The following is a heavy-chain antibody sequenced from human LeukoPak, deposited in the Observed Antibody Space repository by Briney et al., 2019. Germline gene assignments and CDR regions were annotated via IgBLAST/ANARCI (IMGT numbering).Heavy chain of an antibody. V-gene: IGHV3-30*18. CDR2: ISNDGSNK. CDR1: GVTLSPYA. J-gene: IGHJ4*02. Sequence: GGSLRLSCAGSGVTLSPYAMHWVRQAPGKGLEWVALISNDGSNKYYADSVKGRFTISRDNSKNTLDLQMNSLRAEDTAVYYCAKDGYCSSTSCYPNHFDSWGQGTLVTVSS. D-gene: IGHD2-2*03. CDR3: AKDGYCSSTSCYPNHFDS.